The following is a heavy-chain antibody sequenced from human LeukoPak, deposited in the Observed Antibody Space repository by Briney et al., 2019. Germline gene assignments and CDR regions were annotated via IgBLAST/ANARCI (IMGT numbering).Heavy chain of an antibody. D-gene: IGHD1-1*01. CDR2: INPNSGGT. V-gene: IGHV1-2*02. CDR1: GYTLTGYY. J-gene: IGHJ4*02. Sequence: GASVKVSCKASGYTLTGYYMHWVRQAPGQGLEWMGWINPNSGGTNYAQKFQGRVTMTRDTSISTAYMELSRLRPDDTAVYYCVRAGTGTPDFWGQGTLVTVSS. CDR3: VRAGTGTPDF.